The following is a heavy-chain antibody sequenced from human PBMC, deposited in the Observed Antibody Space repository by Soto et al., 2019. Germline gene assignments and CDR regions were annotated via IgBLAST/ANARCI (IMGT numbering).Heavy chain of an antibody. CDR1: GFTSRTYA. J-gene: IGHJ4*02. Sequence: GGSLRLSCAASGFTSRTYAMSWVRQAPGKGLEWVAAILGGGTTTYYRDSVKGRFTIFRDSSKNTLYLQMNNLRADDTAIYYCAKGAGFGVNNKQSGAFDYWGQGTPVTVSS. V-gene: IGHV3-23*01. D-gene: IGHD3-10*01. CDR3: AKGAGFGVNNKQSGAFDY. CDR2: ILGGGTTT.